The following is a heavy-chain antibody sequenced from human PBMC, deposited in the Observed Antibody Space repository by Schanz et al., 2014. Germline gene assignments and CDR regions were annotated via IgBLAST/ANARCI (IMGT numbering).Heavy chain of an antibody. J-gene: IGHJ6*02. CDR1: GFTFSDYV. Sequence: EVQLAESGGGLVKPGGSLRLSCAPSGFTFSDYVMNWVRQAPGKGLEWVASISSLGNYIYYADSMKGRFTISRDNAKNSLYLQINSLRPEDTAVFYCAREADYYYGMDVWGQGTTVTVSS. V-gene: IGHV3-21*04. CDR3: AREADYYYGMDV. D-gene: IGHD6-19*01. CDR2: ISSLGNYI.